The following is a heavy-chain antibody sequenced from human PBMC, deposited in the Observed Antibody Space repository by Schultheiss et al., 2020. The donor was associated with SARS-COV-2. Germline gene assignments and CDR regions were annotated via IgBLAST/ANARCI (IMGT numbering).Heavy chain of an antibody. CDR3: ARASKEQQLSYGMGV. CDR1: GGSISSGGYY. CDR2: IYYSGST. Sequence: SQTLSLTCTVSGGSISSGGYYWSWIRQHPGKGPEWIGYIYYSGSTYYNPSLKNRVTISIDTSKNQFSLNLTSVTAADTAVYYCARASKEQQLSYGMGVWGQGTTVTVSS. D-gene: IGHD6-13*01. J-gene: IGHJ6*02. V-gene: IGHV4-31*03.